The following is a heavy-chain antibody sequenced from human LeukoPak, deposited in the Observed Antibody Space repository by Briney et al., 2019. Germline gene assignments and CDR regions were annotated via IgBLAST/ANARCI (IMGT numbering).Heavy chain of an antibody. J-gene: IGHJ3*02. CDR1: GGSISSSSCY. Sequence: PSETLSLTCTVSGGSISSSSCYWGWIRQPPGKGLEWIGSIYYSGSTYYNPSLKSRVTISVDTSKNQFSLKLSSVTAADTAVYYCARDRNSSSLPRINDAFDIWGQGTMVTVSS. D-gene: IGHD6-6*01. CDR3: ARDRNSSSLPRINDAFDI. V-gene: IGHV4-39*07. CDR2: IYYSGST.